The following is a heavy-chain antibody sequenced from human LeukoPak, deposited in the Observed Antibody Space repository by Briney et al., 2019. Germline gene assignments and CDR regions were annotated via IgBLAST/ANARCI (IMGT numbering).Heavy chain of an antibody. V-gene: IGHV3-7*03. J-gene: IGHJ4*02. CDR1: GFTFSSSW. CDR2: IKQDGSEK. Sequence: PGGSLRLSCVASGFTFSSSWMSWVRQAPGKGLEWVANIKQDGSEKSYVESVRGRFTISRDNAKNSLYLQLNSLRADDTALYYCARDNPPDYWGQGTLVTVSS. CDR3: ARDNPPDY.